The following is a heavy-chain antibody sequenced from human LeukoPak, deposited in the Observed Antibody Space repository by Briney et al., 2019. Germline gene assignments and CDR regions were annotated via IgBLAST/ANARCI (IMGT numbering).Heavy chain of an antibody. CDR2: IYYPTTT. CDR1: GGSISSSTYY. D-gene: IGHD5-12*01. J-gene: IGHJ4*02. CDR3: ARRVRVATVDY. V-gene: IGHV4-39*01. Sequence: SETLSLTCTVSGGSISSSTYYWAWIRQPPGKGLEWIGSIYYPTTTFYNPSLKSRVTISMDTSKNQFSLQVNSVTAADTAIYYCARRVRVATVDYWGQGTLVTVPS.